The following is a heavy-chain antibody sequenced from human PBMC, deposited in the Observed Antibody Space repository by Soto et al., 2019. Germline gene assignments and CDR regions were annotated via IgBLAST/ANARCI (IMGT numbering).Heavy chain of an antibody. Sequence: EVQLVESGGGLIQPGGSLRLSCAASGFTFSGFWMHWVRQAPGKGLVWVSRINSDGSSISYADSVRGRFTISRDNAKNTLYLQMNSLRAEDTAVYYCARYGGARLQALDIWGQGSMVTVSS. CDR2: INSDGSSI. J-gene: IGHJ3*02. V-gene: IGHV3-74*01. CDR1: GFTFSGFW. D-gene: IGHD3-16*01. CDR3: ARYGGARLQALDI.